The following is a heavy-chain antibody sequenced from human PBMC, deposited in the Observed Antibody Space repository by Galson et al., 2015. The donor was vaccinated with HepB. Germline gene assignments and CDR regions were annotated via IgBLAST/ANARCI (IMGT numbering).Heavy chain of an antibody. CDR3: ARSLSNKGRLVYGMDV. Sequence: SLRLSCAASGFTFSNYWMHWVRQAPGKGLVWVSRINTDGSGTTYADSVKGRFTISRDNAKNTLFLQMNSLRAEDTAVYYCARSLSNKGRLVYGMDVWGQGTTVTVSS. CDR1: GFTFSNYW. CDR2: INTDGSGT. J-gene: IGHJ6*02. D-gene: IGHD6-19*01. V-gene: IGHV3-74*01.